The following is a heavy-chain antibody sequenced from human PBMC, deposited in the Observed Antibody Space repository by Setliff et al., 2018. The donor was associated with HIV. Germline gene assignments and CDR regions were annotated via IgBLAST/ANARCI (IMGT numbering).Heavy chain of an antibody. Sequence: SETLSLTCAVYGGSFSGYFCIWVRQPPGEGLEWIGEISHSGSTNYNPSLESRVTISLDTSNKQFFLKLSSVTAADTAVYHCARTSVSGWRTPAFDIWGQGTMVTVSS. V-gene: IGHV4-34*01. CDR3: ARTSVSGWRTPAFDI. D-gene: IGHD6-19*01. J-gene: IGHJ3*02. CDR1: GGSFSGYF. CDR2: ISHSGST.